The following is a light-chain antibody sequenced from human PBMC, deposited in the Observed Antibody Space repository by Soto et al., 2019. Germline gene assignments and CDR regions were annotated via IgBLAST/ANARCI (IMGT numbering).Light chain of an antibody. J-gene: IGKJ2*01. CDR3: QQLNGVPPYT. CDR1: QGISSS. CDR2: AAS. Sequence: IQLTQSPSSLSASVGDGVTITCRASQGISSSLAWYQQKPGNAPKLLIYAASTLQSGVPSRFSGSGSGTDVTLTISSLQPEDFATYYCQQLNGVPPYTFGQGTKLEIK. V-gene: IGKV1-9*01.